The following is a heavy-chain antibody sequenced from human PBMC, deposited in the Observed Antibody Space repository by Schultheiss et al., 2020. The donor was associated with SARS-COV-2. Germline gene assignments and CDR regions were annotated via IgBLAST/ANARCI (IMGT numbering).Heavy chain of an antibody. Sequence: VGSLRLSCAASGFTFSSYAMHWVRQAPGKGLEWVAVISYDGSNKYYADSVKGRFTISRDNSKNTLYLQMNSLRAEDTAVYYCAKDKLLHYYDSSGYLDYWGQGTLVTVSS. CDR3: AKDKLLHYYDSSGYLDY. CDR2: ISYDGSNK. D-gene: IGHD3-22*01. CDR1: GFTFSSYA. J-gene: IGHJ4*02. V-gene: IGHV3-30-3*01.